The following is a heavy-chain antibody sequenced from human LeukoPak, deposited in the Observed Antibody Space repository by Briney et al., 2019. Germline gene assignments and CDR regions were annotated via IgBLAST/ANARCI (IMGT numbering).Heavy chain of an antibody. CDR2: ISYDGSNK. CDR1: GFTFSSCA. Sequence: PGRSLRLSCAASGFTFSSCAMHWVRQAPGKGLEWVATISYDGSNKYYADSVKGRFTISRDNSKNTLYLQMNSLRAEDTAVYYCAKAKTQAMVLPGNYWGQGTLVTVSS. D-gene: IGHD5-18*01. V-gene: IGHV3-30*04. CDR3: AKAKTQAMVLPGNY. J-gene: IGHJ4*02.